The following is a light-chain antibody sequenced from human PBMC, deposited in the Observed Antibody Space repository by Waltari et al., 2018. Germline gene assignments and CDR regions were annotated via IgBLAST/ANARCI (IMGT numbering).Light chain of an antibody. J-gene: IGLJ2*01. V-gene: IGLV2-14*01. CDR1: SSDVGGYNY. Sequence: QSALTQPASVSGSPGQSITISCTGTSSDVGGYNYVSWYHQHPGKAPKLMIYEVSNRPAGVSNRFSGSKSGNTASLTSSGLQAEDEAYYYCSSYTSSSTLVVFGGGTKLTVL. CDR3: SSYTSSSTLVV. CDR2: EVS.